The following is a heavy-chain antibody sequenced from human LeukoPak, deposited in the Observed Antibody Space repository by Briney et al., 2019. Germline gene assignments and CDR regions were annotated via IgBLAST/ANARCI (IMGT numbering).Heavy chain of an antibody. CDR1: GSLDIYY. CDR3: AAYGGDWNFDS. J-gene: IGHJ4*02. D-gene: IGHD2-21*01. Sequence: SETLSLTCAVYGSLDIYYFMFVRQPPGKGLQWLGEIIYRRSADYNPSLKSRLTISIDVPQRQISLQLRSVTAADTAVYYCAAYGGDWNFDSWGQGTLVTVSS. V-gene: IGHV4-34*12. CDR2: IIYRRSA.